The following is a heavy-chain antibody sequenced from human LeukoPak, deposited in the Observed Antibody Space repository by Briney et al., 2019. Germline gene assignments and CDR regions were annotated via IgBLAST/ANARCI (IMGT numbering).Heavy chain of an antibody. J-gene: IGHJ1*01. CDR3: AKDDDWGRYKH. Sequence: ETLSLTCAVSGGSISSGGYSWSWIRQPPGKGLEWVSGISPSGDITYYTDSVRGRFTISRDNFENTLSLQVNSLRAEDTAMYYCAKDDDWGRYKHWGQGTLVTVSS. CDR1: GGSISSGGYS. CDR2: ISPSGDIT. D-gene: IGHD3-16*01. V-gene: IGHV3-23*01.